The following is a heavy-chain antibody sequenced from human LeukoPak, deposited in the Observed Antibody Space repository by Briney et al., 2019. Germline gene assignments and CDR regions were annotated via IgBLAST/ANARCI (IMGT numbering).Heavy chain of an antibody. CDR2: IYPGDSYS. V-gene: IGHV5-51*01. CDR3: ARQPYCYDSSGTHPNSFEFDY. D-gene: IGHD3-22*01. J-gene: IGHJ4*02. CDR1: GYRFTNYW. Sequence: GESLKISFNGSGYRFTNYWIGWVRQMPGEGPEWIGIIYPGDSYSIYSPSFQGQVTIPADKSISTAYLQWSSLKASDNAMYYCARQPYCYDSSGTHPNSFEFDYWGQGTLVSVSS.